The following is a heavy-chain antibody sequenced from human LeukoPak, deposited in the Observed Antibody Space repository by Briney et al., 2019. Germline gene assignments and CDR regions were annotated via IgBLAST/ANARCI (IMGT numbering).Heavy chain of an antibody. Sequence: PSETLSLTCTVSGYSISSGYYWGWIRQPPGKGLEWIGSIYHSGSTYYNPSLKSRVTISVDTSKNQFSLKLSSVTAADTAVYYCARVLQQLGHFDYWGQGTLVTVSS. CDR2: IYHSGST. CDR3: ARVLQQLGHFDY. D-gene: IGHD6-13*01. V-gene: IGHV4-38-2*02. J-gene: IGHJ4*02. CDR1: GYSISSGYY.